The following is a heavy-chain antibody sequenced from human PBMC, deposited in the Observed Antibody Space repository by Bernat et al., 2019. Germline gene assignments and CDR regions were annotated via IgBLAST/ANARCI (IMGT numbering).Heavy chain of an antibody. CDR1: GFTFSSYA. CDR3: ARPYYDFWSGYYMGAFDI. J-gene: IGHJ3*02. Sequence: EVQLVESGGGLVQPGGSLRLSCAASGFTFSSYAMSWVRQAPGKGLEWVSAISGSGGSTYYADSVKGRFTISRDNSKNTLYLKMNSLRAEDTAVYYCARPYYDFWSGYYMGAFDIWGQGTMVTVSS. V-gene: IGHV3-23*04. CDR2: ISGSGGST. D-gene: IGHD3-3*01.